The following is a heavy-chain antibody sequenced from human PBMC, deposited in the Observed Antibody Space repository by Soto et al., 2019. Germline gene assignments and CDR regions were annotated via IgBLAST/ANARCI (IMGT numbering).Heavy chain of an antibody. CDR1: GFTFSNYS. J-gene: IGHJ4*02. CDR3: ARDTAMVIGYFDY. D-gene: IGHD5-18*01. CDR2: ISSSSSYI. Sequence: EVQLVESGGGLVKPGGSLRLSCAASGFTFSNYSMNWVRQAPGKGLEWVSSISSSSSYIYYADSVKGRFTISRDNAKNSLYLQMNSLRAEDTAVYYCARDTAMVIGYFDYWGQGTLVTVSS. V-gene: IGHV3-21*01.